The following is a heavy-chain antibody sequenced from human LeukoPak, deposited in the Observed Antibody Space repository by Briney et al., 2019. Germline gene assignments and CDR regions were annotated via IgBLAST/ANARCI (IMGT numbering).Heavy chain of an antibody. J-gene: IGHJ6*03. V-gene: IGHV4-34*01. Sequence: PSETLSLTCAVYGGSFSGYYWSWIRQPPGKGLEWIGEINHSGSTNYNPSLKSRVTISVDTSKNQFSLKLSSVTAADTAVYYCARGVRGADSYYYYYYMDVWGKGTTVTISS. D-gene: IGHD3-10*01. CDR1: GGSFSGYY. CDR2: INHSGST. CDR3: ARGVRGADSYYYYYYMDV.